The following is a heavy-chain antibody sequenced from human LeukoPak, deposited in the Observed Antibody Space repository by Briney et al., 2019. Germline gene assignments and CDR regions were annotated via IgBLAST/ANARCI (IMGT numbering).Heavy chain of an antibody. CDR3: ARVLRFLEYGGRRGYNWFDP. CDR2: IYTSGST. V-gene: IGHV4-4*07. D-gene: IGHD3-3*01. Sequence: SETLSLTCTVSGGSISSYYWSWIRQPAGKGLEWIGRIYTSGSTNYNPSLKSRVTMSVDTSKNQFSLKLSSVTAADPAVYYCARVLRFLEYGGRRGYNWFDPWGQGTLVTVSS. CDR1: GGSISSYY. J-gene: IGHJ5*02.